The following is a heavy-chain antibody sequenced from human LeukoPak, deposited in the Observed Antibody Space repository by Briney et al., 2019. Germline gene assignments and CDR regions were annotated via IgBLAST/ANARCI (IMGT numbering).Heavy chain of an antibody. Sequence: APLKVSCKASGYTFTNYDINWVRQATRQGLEWMGWMNPNSGNTGYAQKFQGRVTMTRNTSISTAYMELSSLRSEDTAVYYCARGRGDTVTKFWGQGTMVTVSS. CDR2: MNPNSGNT. J-gene: IGHJ3*01. D-gene: IGHD4-17*01. CDR1: GYTFTNYD. CDR3: ARGRGDTVTKF. V-gene: IGHV1-8*01.